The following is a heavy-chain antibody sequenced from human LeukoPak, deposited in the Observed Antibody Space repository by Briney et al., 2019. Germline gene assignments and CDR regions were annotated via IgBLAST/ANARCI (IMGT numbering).Heavy chain of an antibody. D-gene: IGHD2-15*01. Sequence: GRSLRLSCAASGFTFSSYAMHWVRQAPGKGLEWVAVISYDGSNKYYADSVKGRFTISRDNSKNTLYLQMNSLRAEDTAVYYCARGLFLGYCSGGSCGNYFDYWGQGTLVTVSS. CDR1: GFTFSSYA. J-gene: IGHJ4*02. CDR3: ARGLFLGYCSGGSCGNYFDY. CDR2: ISYDGSNK. V-gene: IGHV3-30*14.